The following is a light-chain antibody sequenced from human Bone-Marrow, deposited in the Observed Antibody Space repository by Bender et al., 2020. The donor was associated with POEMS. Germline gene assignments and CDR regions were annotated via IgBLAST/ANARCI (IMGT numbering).Light chain of an antibody. CDR1: SSNTGSGYD. V-gene: IGLV1-40*01. CDR3: QSYDNSLGGWV. CDR2: GYN. Sequence: QSVLTQPPSTSGTPGQRVTISCTGSSSNTGSGYDINWYQHLPGTAPKLLIYGYNNRPSGVPERFSGSKSGASASLAITGLQAEDEGDYYCQSYDNSLGGWVFGGGTKLTVL. J-gene: IGLJ3*02.